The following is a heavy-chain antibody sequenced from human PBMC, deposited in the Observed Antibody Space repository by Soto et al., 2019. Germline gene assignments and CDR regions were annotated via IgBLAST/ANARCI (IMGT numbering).Heavy chain of an antibody. CDR1: GYTFTSYA. V-gene: IGHV1-3*01. CDR3: ARGIRGRVADLFNS. J-gene: IGHJ5*01. D-gene: IGHD3-3*02. Sequence: QVQLVQSGAEVKKHGASVKVSGKASGYTFTSYAMHWVGKDPGQRLAWMGWLKAGNGNTKYSQKVQGRVTITRDTSASTAHMELSSLRSEDTTVYFWARGIRGRVADLFNSLGQGALVT. CDR2: LKAGNGNT.